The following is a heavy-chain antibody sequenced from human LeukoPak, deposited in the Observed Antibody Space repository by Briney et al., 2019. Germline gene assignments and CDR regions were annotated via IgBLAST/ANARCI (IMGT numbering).Heavy chain of an antibody. CDR3: ARICGSSCREYYYYYYGMDV. D-gene: IGHD6-13*01. V-gene: IGHV1-18*01. CDR2: ISAYNGNT. J-gene: IGHJ6*02. Sequence: ASVTGSCKASRYTFTSYGISWVRQAPGQGLEWMGWISAYNGNTNYAQKLQGRVTMTTDTSTSTAYMELRSLRSDDTAVYYCARICGSSCREYYYYYYGMDVWGQGTAVTVSS. CDR1: RYTFTSYG.